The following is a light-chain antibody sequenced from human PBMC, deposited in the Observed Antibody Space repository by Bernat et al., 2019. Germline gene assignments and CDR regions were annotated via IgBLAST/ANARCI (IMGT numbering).Light chain of an antibody. CDR1: SSNIGAGYD. CDR3: QSYDTRLRSSV. V-gene: IGLV1-40*01. Sequence: QSVLTQPPSVSGAPGQRVTISCSGTSSNIGAGYDVHWYQQPPGTAPRLLIYGNNNRPSGVPDRFSGSKSGTSASLAITGLQTEDEADYYCQSYDTRLRSSVFGGGTKLTVL. CDR2: GNN. J-gene: IGLJ2*01.